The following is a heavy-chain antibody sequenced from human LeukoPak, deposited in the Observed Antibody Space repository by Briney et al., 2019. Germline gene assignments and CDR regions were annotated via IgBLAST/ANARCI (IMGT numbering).Heavy chain of an antibody. CDR3: AKSNALQFLEWTYYFDY. J-gene: IGHJ4*02. CDR2: IQYDASSK. Sequence: GGSLRLSRATSGFTFSPYGIHWVRQAPGRGLDWVAFIQYDASSKYYADSVNGRFTISRDNSKNTLYLQMNSLRPDDTAVYYCAKSNALQFLEWTYYFDYWGQGTLVTVSS. V-gene: IGHV3-30*02. D-gene: IGHD3-3*01. CDR1: GFTFSPYG.